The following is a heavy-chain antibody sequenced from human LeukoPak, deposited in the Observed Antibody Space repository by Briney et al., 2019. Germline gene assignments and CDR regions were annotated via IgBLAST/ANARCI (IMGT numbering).Heavy chain of an antibody. V-gene: IGHV4-39*07. Sequence: SETLSLTCTVSGGSISSSGYYWGWLRQPPGKGLEWLGSMYYSGSTYYNPSLKSRATISVDTSKNHFSLKLSSMTAADTAVYYCARDFRGGYDFWSGYYTPYDFDYWGQGTLVTVSP. CDR3: ARDFRGGYDFWSGYYTPYDFDY. J-gene: IGHJ4*02. CDR1: GGSISSSGYY. CDR2: MYYSGST. D-gene: IGHD3-3*01.